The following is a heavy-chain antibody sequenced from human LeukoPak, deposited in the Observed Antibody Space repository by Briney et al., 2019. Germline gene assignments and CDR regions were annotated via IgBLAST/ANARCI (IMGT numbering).Heavy chain of an antibody. CDR1: GFTFSSYW. D-gene: IGHD3-10*01. V-gene: IGHV3-7*01. Sequence: GGSLRLSCAASGFTFSSYWMSWVRQAPGKGLEWVANIRQDGGENHYVDSVKGRFTISRDNGRNSLYLQMNSLRVEDTAVYYCTKWSSSGSYYTEWGQGTLVTVSS. CDR2: IRQDGGEN. CDR3: TKWSSSGSYYTE. J-gene: IGHJ4*02.